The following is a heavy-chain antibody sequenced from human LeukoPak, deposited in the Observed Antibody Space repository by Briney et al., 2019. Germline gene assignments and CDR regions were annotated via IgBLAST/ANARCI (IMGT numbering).Heavy chain of an antibody. CDR2: IRYDGSNK. J-gene: IGHJ5*02. CDR1: GFTFSSYG. D-gene: IGHD3-3*01. V-gene: IGHV3-30*02. CDR3: AKDRSQAITVFGVVTQYNWFDP. Sequence: GGSLRLSCAASGFTFSSYGMHWVRQAPGKGLEWVAFIRYDGSNKYYADSVKGRFTISRDNSKNTLYLQMNSLRAEDTAVYYCAKDRSQAITVFGVVTQYNWFDPWGQGTLVTVSS.